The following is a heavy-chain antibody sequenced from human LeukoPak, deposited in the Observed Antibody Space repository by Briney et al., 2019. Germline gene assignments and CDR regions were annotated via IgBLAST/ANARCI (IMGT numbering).Heavy chain of an antibody. V-gene: IGHV3-53*01. D-gene: IGHD3-9*01. CDR2: IYSGGST. CDR1: GFTVSNNY. J-gene: IGHJ6*03. Sequence: GGSLRLSCAASGFTVSNNYMSWVRQAPGKGLEWVSVIYSGGSTYYADSVKGRFTISRDNSKNTLYLQMNSLRAEDTAVYYCATRSTRGYDILTGYSPGDYYYMDVWGKGTTVTVSS. CDR3: ATRSTRGYDILTGYSPGDYYYMDV.